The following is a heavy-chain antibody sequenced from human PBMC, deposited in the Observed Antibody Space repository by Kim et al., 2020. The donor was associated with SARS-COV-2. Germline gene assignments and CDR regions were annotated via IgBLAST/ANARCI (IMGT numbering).Heavy chain of an antibody. V-gene: IGHV3-49*04. J-gene: IGHJ6*02. D-gene: IGHD3-3*01. Sequence: GGSLRLSCTASGFTFGDYAMSWVRQAPGKGLEWVGFIRSKAYGGTTEYAASVKGRFTISRDDSKSIAYLQMNSLKTEDTAVYYCTRDQAIFGASGYYYYGMDVWGQGTTVTVSS. CDR3: TRDQAIFGASGYYYYGMDV. CDR1: GFTFGDYA. CDR2: IRSKAYGGTT.